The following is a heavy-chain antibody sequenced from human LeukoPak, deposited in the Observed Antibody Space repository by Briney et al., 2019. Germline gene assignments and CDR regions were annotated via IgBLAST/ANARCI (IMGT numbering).Heavy chain of an antibody. J-gene: IGHJ4*02. Sequence: PGGSLRLSCAASGFTFYDYGMSWVRQAPGKGLEWVSGINWNGGSTGYADSVKGRFTISRDNSKNTLYLQMNSLRAEDTAVYYCAGSTVTKRDYFDYWGQGTLVTVSS. CDR1: GFTFYDYG. CDR3: AGSTVTKRDYFDY. D-gene: IGHD4-17*01. CDR2: INWNGGST. V-gene: IGHV3-20*04.